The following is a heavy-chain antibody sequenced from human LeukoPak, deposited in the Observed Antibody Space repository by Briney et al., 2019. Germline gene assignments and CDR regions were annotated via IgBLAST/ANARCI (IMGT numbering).Heavy chain of an antibody. V-gene: IGHV4-61*05. CDR2: IYYSGST. CDR3: AQRRYYGSGSYSNDAFDI. J-gene: IGHJ3*02. D-gene: IGHD3-10*01. CDR1: GGSIISSSYY. Sequence: SETLSLTCTVSGGSIISSSYYWGWIRQPPGKGLEWIGYIYYSGSTNYNPSLKSRVTISVDTSKNQFSLKLSSVTAADTAVYYCAQRRYYGSGSYSNDAFDIWGQGTMVTVSS.